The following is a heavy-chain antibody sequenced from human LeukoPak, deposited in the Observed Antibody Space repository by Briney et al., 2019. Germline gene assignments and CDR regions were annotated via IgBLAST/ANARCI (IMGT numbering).Heavy chain of an antibody. CDR2: IYYSGST. V-gene: IGHV4-39*07. Sequence: PSETLSLTCTVSGGSISSSSYYWGWIRQPPGKGLEWIGSIYYSGSTYYNPSLKSRVTISVDTSKNQFSLKLSSVTAADTAVYYCARVFALSVGSGKDWGQGTLVTVSS. D-gene: IGHD3-10*01. J-gene: IGHJ4*02. CDR3: ARVFALSVGSGKD. CDR1: GGSISSSSYY.